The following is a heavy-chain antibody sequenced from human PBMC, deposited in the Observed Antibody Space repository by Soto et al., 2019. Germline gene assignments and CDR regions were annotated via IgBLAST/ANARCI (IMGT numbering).Heavy chain of an antibody. J-gene: IGHJ5*02. D-gene: IGHD3-10*01. CDR3: ARGKVRGVKDWFDP. V-gene: IGHV1-2*04. CDR2: INPNSGGT. CDR1: GYTFTGYY. Sequence: ASVKVSCKASGYTFTGYYMHWVRQAPGQGLEWMGWINPNSGGTNYAQKFQGWVTMTRDTSISTAYMELSRLRSDDTAVYYCARGKVRGVKDWFDPWGQGTLVTVSS.